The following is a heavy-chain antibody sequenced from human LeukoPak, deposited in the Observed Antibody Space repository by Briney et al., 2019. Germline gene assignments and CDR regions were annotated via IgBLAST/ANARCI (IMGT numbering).Heavy chain of an antibody. CDR3: AREWSLYYYDSSGYYLDY. V-gene: IGHV1-69*04. J-gene: IGHJ4*02. D-gene: IGHD3-22*01. CDR1: GGAFSSYA. CDR2: IIPILGIA. Sequence: SVKVSCKASGGAFSSYAISWVRQAPGQGLEWMGRIIPILGIANYAQKSQGRVTITADKSTSTAYMELSSLRSEDTAVYYCAREWSLYYYDSSGYYLDYWGQGTLVTVSS.